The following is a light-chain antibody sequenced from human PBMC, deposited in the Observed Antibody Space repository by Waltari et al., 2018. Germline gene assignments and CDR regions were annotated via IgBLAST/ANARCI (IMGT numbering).Light chain of an antibody. CDR3: CSYAGSGIYV. CDR2: ELN. V-gene: IGLV2-23*02. Sequence: QSALTQPASVSGSPGQSITVSCTGTSSDVGSYNLVSWFQQYPDKAPKLIIFELNKRPAGVSIRFSGSKSGSTASLTISGRQAGDEADYYCCSYAGSGIYVFGTGAKVTVL. CDR1: SSDVGSYNL. J-gene: IGLJ1*01.